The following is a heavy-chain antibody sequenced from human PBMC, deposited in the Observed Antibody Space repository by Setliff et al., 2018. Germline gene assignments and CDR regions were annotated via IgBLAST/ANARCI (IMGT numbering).Heavy chain of an antibody. V-gene: IGHV1-46*01. Sequence: GASVKVSCKASGYTFTRYYMHWVRQAPGQGLEWMGIINPSGGSTSYAQKFQGRVTMTRDTSTSTAYMELSSLRSEDTAVYYCARVRLVATTNYYYYYYMDVWGKGTTVTVSS. J-gene: IGHJ6*03. CDR2: INPSGGST. CDR1: GYTFTRYY. D-gene: IGHD5-12*01. CDR3: ARVRLVATTNYYYYYYMDV.